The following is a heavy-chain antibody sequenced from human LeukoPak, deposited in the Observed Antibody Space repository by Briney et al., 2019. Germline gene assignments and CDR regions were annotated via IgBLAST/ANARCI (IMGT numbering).Heavy chain of an antibody. J-gene: IGHJ4*02. V-gene: IGHV3-66*01. CDR2: VYMGGTT. CDR1: GLTVSTNY. CDR3: ARGLLRDGYTYTYSFDY. D-gene: IGHD5-24*01. Sequence: PAGSLTLSCAAAGLTVSTNYMNWVRQAPGKGLEWDSVVYMGGTTYYADSVKGRFTISRDSTKNTIYLQMNNLRAEDTAVYYCARGLLRDGYTYTYSFDYWGQGALVTVSS.